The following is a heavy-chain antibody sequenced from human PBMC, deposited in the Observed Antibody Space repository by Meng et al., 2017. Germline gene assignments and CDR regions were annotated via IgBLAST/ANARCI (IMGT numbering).Heavy chain of an antibody. J-gene: IGHJ4*02. V-gene: IGHV1-69*01. Sequence: QGQLVKSGAEVKKPGSAVKVSCKASGGTFSSYAISWVRQAPGQGLEWMGGIIPIFGTANYAQKFQGRVTITTDESTSTAYMELSSLRSEDTAVYYCASNDGTGDRTGGDYWGQGTLVTVSS. D-gene: IGHD7-27*01. CDR1: GGTFSSYA. CDR3: ASNDGTGDRTGGDY. CDR2: IIPIFGTA.